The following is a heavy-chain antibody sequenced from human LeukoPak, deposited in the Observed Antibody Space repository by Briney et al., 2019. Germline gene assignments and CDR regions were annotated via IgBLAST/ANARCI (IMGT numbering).Heavy chain of an antibody. CDR2: ISWNSGSI. CDR3: AKEKSSGWHIWGDAFDI. D-gene: IGHD6-19*01. J-gene: IGHJ3*02. CDR1: GFTFDDYA. V-gene: IGHV3-9*01. Sequence: GGSLRLSCAASGFTFDDYAMHWVRQAPGKGLEWVSGISWNSGSIGYADSVKGRFTISRDNAKNSLYLQMNSLRAEDTALYYCAKEKSSGWHIWGDAFDIWGQGTMVTVSS.